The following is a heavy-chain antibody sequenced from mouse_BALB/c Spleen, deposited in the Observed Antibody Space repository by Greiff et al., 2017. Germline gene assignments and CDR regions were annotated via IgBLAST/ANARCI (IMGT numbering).Heavy chain of an antibody. Sequence: VLLVESGPGLVAPSQSLSITCTVSGFSLTNYDISWIRQPPGKGLEWLGVIWTGGGTTYNSAFMSRLSISKDNSKSHVFLKMNSLQTDDTAIYYCVRESATAAWFAYWGQGTLVTVSA. J-gene: IGHJ3*01. V-gene: IGHV2-9-2*01. CDR2: IWTGGGT. CDR3: VRESATAAWFAY. CDR1: GFSLTNYD. D-gene: IGHD1-2*01.